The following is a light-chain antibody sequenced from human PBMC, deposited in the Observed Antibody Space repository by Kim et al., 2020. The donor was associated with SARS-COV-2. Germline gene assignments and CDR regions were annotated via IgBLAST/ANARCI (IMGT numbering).Light chain of an antibody. J-gene: IGLJ3*02. CDR2: DDS. CDR1: SGGIASNH. CDR3: QSYDSRFWV. Sequence: NFMLTQPHSVSESPGRTVTISCTRSSGGIASNHVQWYQQRPGSAPTTVIYDDSLRASGVPDRFSGSIDSSSNSASLTISGLKTEDEADYYCQSYDSRFWVFGGGTQLTVL. V-gene: IGLV6-57*03.